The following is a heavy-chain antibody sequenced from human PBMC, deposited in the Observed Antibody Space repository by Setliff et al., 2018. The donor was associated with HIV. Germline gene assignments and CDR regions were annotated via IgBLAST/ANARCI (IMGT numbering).Heavy chain of an antibody. CDR2: IYWDSSRA. V-gene: IGHV3-43*01. Sequence: HPGGSLRLSCATSGFTFDDYTMHWVRQAPGKGLEWLAFIYWDSSRAYYADSVRGRFTISRDNSKNTLYLQMNSLRVEDTAVYYCAKGRYGGYDWGTLDIWGQGTMVTVSS. CDR3: AKGRYGGYDWGTLDI. J-gene: IGHJ3*02. D-gene: IGHD5-12*01. CDR1: GFTFDDYT.